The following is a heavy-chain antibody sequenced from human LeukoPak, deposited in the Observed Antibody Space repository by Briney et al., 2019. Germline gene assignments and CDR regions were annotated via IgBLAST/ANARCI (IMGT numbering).Heavy chain of an antibody. Sequence: PSGTLSLTCTVSGGSISSSSYYWGWLRQPPGKGLEWIGSFYYSGSTYYNPSLKSRVTISVDTSKNQFSLTLSSVTAADTAVYYCARFTYYDSSGYTYYFDYWGQGTLVTVS. V-gene: IGHV4-39*01. J-gene: IGHJ4*02. CDR2: FYYSGST. CDR3: ARFTYYDSSGYTYYFDY. D-gene: IGHD3-22*01. CDR1: GGSISSSSYY.